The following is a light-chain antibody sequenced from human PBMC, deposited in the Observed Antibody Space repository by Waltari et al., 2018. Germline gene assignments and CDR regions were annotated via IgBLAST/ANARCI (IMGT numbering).Light chain of an antibody. Sequence: QAVVTQEPSLTVSPGGTVTLPCGSSAGAVTSGLYPYWFQQKPGQAPRTLIYDPSNKRSWTPARFSGSRLGGKAALTLSGAQPEDGAEYYCLISYSGVGVFGGGTKLTVL. J-gene: IGLJ3*02. CDR2: DPS. V-gene: IGLV7-46*01. CDR1: AGAVTSGLY. CDR3: LISYSGVGV.